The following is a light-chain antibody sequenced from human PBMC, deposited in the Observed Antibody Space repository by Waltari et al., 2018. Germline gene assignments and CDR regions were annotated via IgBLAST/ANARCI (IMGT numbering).Light chain of an antibody. CDR1: QSILNSSNNKNC. CDR3: QQCYTTPFT. V-gene: IGKV4-1*01. CDR2: WAS. Sequence: DIVMTQSPDSLTVSLGERATINCTSSQSILNSSNNKNCLACYHQKPRQPPKLLIFWASTRSSGVPDRFSGSGSGTDFTLTINNLQAEDVAVYYCQQCYTTPFTFGQGTKLEIK. J-gene: IGKJ2*01.